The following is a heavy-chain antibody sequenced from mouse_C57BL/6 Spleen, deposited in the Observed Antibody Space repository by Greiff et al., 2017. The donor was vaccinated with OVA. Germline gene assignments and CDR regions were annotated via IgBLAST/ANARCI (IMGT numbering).Heavy chain of an antibody. CDR1: GFSLTSYA. J-gene: IGHJ4*01. Sequence: QVQLKQSGPGLVAPSQSLSITSTVSGFSLTSYAISWVRQPPGKGLEWLGVIWTGGGTNYNSALKSRLSISKDNSKSQVFLKMNSLQTDDTARYYCASPIYDGYYNYAMDYWGQGTSVTVSS. V-gene: IGHV2-9-1*01. CDR2: IWTGGGT. CDR3: ASPIYDGYYNYAMDY. D-gene: IGHD2-3*01.